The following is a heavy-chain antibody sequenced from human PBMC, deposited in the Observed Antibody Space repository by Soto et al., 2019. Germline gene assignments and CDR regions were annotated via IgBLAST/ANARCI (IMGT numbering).Heavy chain of an antibody. J-gene: IGHJ4*02. CDR1: GGSISSGDYY. Sequence: QVQLQESGPGLVKPSQTLSLTCTVSGGSISSGDYYWSWIRQPPGKGLEWTGYLYYSGSAYYNPSLKIRVNLSVDTSKNQFSLKLSSVTAADTAVYYCARVGGLAVAGTEDYWRQGTLVTVSS. D-gene: IGHD6-19*01. V-gene: IGHV4-30-4*01. CDR2: LYYSGSA. CDR3: ARVGGLAVAGTEDY.